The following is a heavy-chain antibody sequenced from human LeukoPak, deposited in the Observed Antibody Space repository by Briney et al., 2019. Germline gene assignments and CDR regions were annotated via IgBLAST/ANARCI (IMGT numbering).Heavy chain of an antibody. J-gene: IGHJ4*02. D-gene: IGHD1-7*01. CDR3: AIGTTYFDY. CDR1: GFTFSSYW. Sequence: PGGSLRLSCAASGFTFSSYWMHWVRQAPGKGLEWVSGITGNSGTTYYADSVKGRFTISRDNSKNTLYLQMNSLRAEDTAVYYCAIGTTYFDYWGQGTLVTVSS. V-gene: IGHV3-23*01. CDR2: ITGNSGTT.